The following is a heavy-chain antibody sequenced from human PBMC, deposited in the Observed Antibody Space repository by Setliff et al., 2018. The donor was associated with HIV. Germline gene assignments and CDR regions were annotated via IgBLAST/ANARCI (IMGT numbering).Heavy chain of an antibody. J-gene: IGHJ4*02. CDR3: ARWYGFHSSSSVLGF. D-gene: IGHD6-6*01. CDR2: ISAYNGNT. CDR1: GYTFTNYG. V-gene: IGHV1-18*01. Sequence: ASVKVSCKASGYTFTNYGINWVRQAPGQGLEWMGWISAYNGNTNHAQKLQGRVTMTTDTSTSTAYMELRSLRSDDTAVYYCARWYGFHSSSSVLGFWGQGTLVTVSS.